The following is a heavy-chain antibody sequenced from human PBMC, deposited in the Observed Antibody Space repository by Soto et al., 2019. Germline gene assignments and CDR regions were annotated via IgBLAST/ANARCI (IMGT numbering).Heavy chain of an antibody. CDR3: ARELKSYSDSSGDLRKDYYYAMYV. D-gene: IGHD3-22*01. Sequence: QVQLVQSGAEVKKPGSSVKVSCKASGGTFSNYAISWVRQAPGQGLEWMGGIIPVLGSANYAQQIQGRVTITADESTSTAYMELSSLRSEDTAAYYCARELKSYSDSSGDLRKDYYYAMYVWGQGTTVTVSS. V-gene: IGHV1-69*12. CDR2: IIPVLGSA. CDR1: GGTFSNYA. J-gene: IGHJ6*02.